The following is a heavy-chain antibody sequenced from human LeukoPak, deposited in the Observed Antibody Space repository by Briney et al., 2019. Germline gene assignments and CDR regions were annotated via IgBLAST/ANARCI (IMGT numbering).Heavy chain of an antibody. D-gene: IGHD3-22*01. V-gene: IGHV3-74*01. J-gene: IGHJ4*02. Sequence: GGSLRLSCEASEFAFSSYWMHWVRQAPGKGLVWVSRINSDGRTTIYADSVKGRFTISRDNAKNTLYLQMNSLRAEDTAVYYCAREGYYDSSGYSIRFSYWGQGTLVTVSS. CDR2: INSDGRTT. CDR1: EFAFSSYW. CDR3: AREGYYDSSGYSIRFSY.